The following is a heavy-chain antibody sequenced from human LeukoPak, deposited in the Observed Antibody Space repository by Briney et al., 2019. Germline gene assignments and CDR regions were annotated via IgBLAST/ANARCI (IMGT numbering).Heavy chain of an antibody. CDR3: ARASYSYDINGWVPFDY. J-gene: IGHJ4*02. V-gene: IGHV4-39*07. CDR1: GGSISSSSYY. CDR2: IYYSGST. Sequence: SETLSLTCTVSGGSISSSSYYWGWIRQPPGKGLEWIGSIYYSGSTYYNPSLKSRVTISVDTSKNQFSLRLSSVTAADTAVYYCARASYSYDINGWVPFDYWGQGTLVTISS. D-gene: IGHD3-22*01.